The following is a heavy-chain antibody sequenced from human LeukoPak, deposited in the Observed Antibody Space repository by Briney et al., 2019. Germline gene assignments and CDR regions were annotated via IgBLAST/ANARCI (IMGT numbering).Heavy chain of an antibody. CDR2: ISAYNGQT. V-gene: IGHV1-18*01. CDR3: ARCGGSYYVHRWFDP. Sequence: ASVKVSCKASGYTFTTYGISWVRQAPGQGLEWMGSISAYNGQTNHTHNLQGRVSMTIDTSTSTAYMELRSLRSDDTAVYFCARCGGSYYVHRWFDPWGQGTLVTVSS. J-gene: IGHJ5*02. CDR1: GYTFTTYG. D-gene: IGHD1-26*01.